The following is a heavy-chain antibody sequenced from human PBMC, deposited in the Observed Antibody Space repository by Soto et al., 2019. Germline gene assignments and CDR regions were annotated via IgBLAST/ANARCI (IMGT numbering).Heavy chain of an antibody. Sequence: EVRLVETGGDLIQPGGSLGPSGEASGLISSGNSLGGARRAPGKGLEWVSVIYSGGSTYYADSVKGRFTISRDNSKNTLYLQMNSLRADDTAVYYCARDGGLAEDGMDVWGQGTTVTVSS. CDR2: IYSGGST. J-gene: IGHJ6*02. V-gene: IGHV3-53*02. CDR3: ARDGGLAEDGMDV. D-gene: IGHD3-10*01. CDR1: GLISSGNS.